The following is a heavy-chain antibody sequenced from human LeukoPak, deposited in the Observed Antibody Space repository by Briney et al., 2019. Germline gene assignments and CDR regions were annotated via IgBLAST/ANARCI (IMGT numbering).Heavy chain of an antibody. CDR2: IKGDGSLI. D-gene: IGHD3-22*01. CDR3: ARAYRDYYDTSGYYYEDY. Sequence: GGSLRLSCEASGFTFSSSWMNWVRQAPGKGLEWVANIKGDGSLIYYDDSVKGRFTISRDNAKNSLYLQMNSLRAEDTAVYYCARAYRDYYDTSGYYYEDYWGQGTLVTVSS. V-gene: IGHV3-7*01. CDR1: GFTFSSSW. J-gene: IGHJ4*02.